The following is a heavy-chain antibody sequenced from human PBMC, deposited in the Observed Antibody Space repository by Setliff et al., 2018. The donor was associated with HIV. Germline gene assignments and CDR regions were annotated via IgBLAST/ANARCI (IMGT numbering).Heavy chain of an antibody. D-gene: IGHD1-26*01. V-gene: IGHV4-34*01. CDR3: ARHVTGAAYWNFFDY. CDR2: INHSGST. CDR1: GGSLSGHY. J-gene: IGHJ4*02. Sequence: SETLSLTCAVYGGSLSGHYWSWIRQPPGKGLEWIGEINHSGSTTYNPSLKSRVTMSVDTAKNQFSLKVSSVTAADTAVYYCARHVTGAAYWNFFDYWGQGTLVTVSS.